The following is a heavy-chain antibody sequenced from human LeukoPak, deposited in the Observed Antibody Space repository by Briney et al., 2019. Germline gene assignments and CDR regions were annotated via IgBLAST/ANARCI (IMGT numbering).Heavy chain of an antibody. CDR1: GVSISSSNSY. V-gene: IGHV4-39*01. Sequence: PSETRSLTCTVSGVSISSSNSYWGWIRQPPGKGLEWIGSIYYSGNTYYNASLKSQVSMSIDTSKNQFSLRLTSVTAADTAVYYCARQTGSGLFILPGGQGTLVTVSS. J-gene: IGHJ4*02. CDR2: IYYSGNT. CDR3: ARQTGSGLFILP. D-gene: IGHD3/OR15-3a*01.